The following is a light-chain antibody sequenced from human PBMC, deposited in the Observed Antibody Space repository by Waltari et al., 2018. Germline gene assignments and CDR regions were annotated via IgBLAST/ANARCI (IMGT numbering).Light chain of an antibody. V-gene: IGKV3-20*01. CDR1: QTVSSSY. J-gene: IGKJ3*01. CDR2: GAS. Sequence: EIVSTQPTRSLCLSPGEGATLSCRASQTVSSSYLAWYQHKPGQAPRLLIYGASSRATGIPYRFSGSGSGTDFTLTISRLEPGDFAVYYCQQYGSFPFTFGPATKVDI. CDR3: QQYGSFPFT.